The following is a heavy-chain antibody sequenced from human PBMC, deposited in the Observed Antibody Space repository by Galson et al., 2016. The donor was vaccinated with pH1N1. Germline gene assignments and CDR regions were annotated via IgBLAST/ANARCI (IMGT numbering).Heavy chain of an antibody. D-gene: IGHD4-17*01. CDR2: ITWNSHVI. CDR1: GFTFDAFA. V-gene: IGHV3-9*01. Sequence: SLRLSCAASGFTFDAFAMHWVRQVPGKGLEWVSVITWNSHVIDYADSVKGRFTISRDTARNSLYLPMNNLRPEDTAFYYFAKAHCSHGDTNCFYFDLWGPGTLVTVSS. J-gene: IGHJ2*01. CDR3: AKAHCSHGDTNCFYFDL.